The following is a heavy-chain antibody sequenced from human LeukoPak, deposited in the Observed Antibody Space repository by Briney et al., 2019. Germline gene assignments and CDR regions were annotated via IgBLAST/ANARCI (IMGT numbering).Heavy chain of an antibody. CDR3: AKEGDEVSFDY. CDR1: GFTFRSYS. Sequence: GRSLRLSCAASGFTFRSYSMSSVRQAPGKGLEWVSAISGSGGSTYYADSVKGRFTISRDNSKNTLYLQMNSLRAEDTAVYYCAKEGDEVSFDYWGQGTLVTVSS. D-gene: IGHD1-14*01. CDR2: ISGSGGST. V-gene: IGHV3-23*01. J-gene: IGHJ4*02.